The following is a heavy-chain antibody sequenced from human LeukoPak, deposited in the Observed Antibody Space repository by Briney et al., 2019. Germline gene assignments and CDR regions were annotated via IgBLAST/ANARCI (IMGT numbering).Heavy chain of an antibody. D-gene: IGHD5-24*01. V-gene: IGHV3-48*03. Sequence: PGGSLRLSCAASGFTFSSYEMNWVRQAPGKGLQWVSYISSSGSTIYYAHSVKGRFTISRDNAKNSLYLQMNSLRAEDTAVYYCVRVSADGYNPFDYWGRGTLVTVSS. J-gene: IGHJ4*02. CDR1: GFTFSSYE. CDR3: VRVSADGYNPFDY. CDR2: ISSSGSTI.